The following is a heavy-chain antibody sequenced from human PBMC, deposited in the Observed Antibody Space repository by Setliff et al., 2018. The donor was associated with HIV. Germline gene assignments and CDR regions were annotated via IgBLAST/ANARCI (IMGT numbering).Heavy chain of an antibody. Sequence: PSETLSLTCSVSGGSVSSTSNYWGWIRQPPGKGLEWIGSIYYSGSTYYNPSLKSRVTISVDTSKNQFSLKLSSVTAADTAVYYCASRYYDFWSGRYEYYFDYWGQGTLVTVSS. J-gene: IGHJ4*02. CDR2: IYYSGST. CDR3: ASRYYDFWSGRYEYYFDY. D-gene: IGHD3-3*01. CDR1: GGSVSSTSNY. V-gene: IGHV4-39*01.